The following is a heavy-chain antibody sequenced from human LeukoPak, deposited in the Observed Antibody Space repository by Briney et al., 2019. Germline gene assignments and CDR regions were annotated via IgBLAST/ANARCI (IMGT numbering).Heavy chain of an antibody. J-gene: IGHJ3*02. CDR1: GYSISSGYY. Sequence: SETPSLTCAVSGYSISSGYYWGWIRQPPGKGLEWIGSIYHSGSTYYNPSLKSRVTISVDTSKNQFSLKLSSVTAADTAVYYCARSGYSGYVDAFDIWGQGTMVTVSS. CDR3: ARSGYSGYVDAFDI. CDR2: IYHSGST. D-gene: IGHD5-12*01. V-gene: IGHV4-38-2*01.